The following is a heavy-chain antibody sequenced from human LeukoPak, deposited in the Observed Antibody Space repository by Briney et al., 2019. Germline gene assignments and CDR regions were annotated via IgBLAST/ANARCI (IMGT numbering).Heavy chain of an antibody. CDR3: ARDSYSSSFDFDY. D-gene: IGHD6-6*01. CDR2: ISADNGNT. CDR1: GYTSSSYG. J-gene: IGHJ4*02. V-gene: IGHV1-18*01. Sequence: ASVKVSCTASGYTSSSYGISWVRQAPGQGLEWMGWISADNGNTDYAQQFQGRVTMTTDKAKTTVYMELRSLRSDDTAVYYCARDSYSSSFDFDYWGQGTLVTVSS.